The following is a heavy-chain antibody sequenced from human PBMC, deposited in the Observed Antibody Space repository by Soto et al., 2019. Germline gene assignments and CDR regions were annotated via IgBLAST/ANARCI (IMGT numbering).Heavy chain of an antibody. V-gene: IGHV3-30*18. J-gene: IGHJ6*03. CDR2: ISYDGSNK. CDR1: GFTFSSYG. Sequence: QVQLVESGGGVVQPGRSLRLSCAASGFTFSSYGMHWVRQAPGKGPEWVAVISYDGSNKYYADSVKGRFTISRDNSKNTLYLQMNSLRAEDTAVYYCAKDHDYYYYMDVWGKGTTVTVSS. CDR3: AKDHDYYYYMDV.